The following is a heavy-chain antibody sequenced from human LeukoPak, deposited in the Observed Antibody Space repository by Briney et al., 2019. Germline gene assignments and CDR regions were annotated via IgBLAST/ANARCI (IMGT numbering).Heavy chain of an antibody. J-gene: IGHJ4*02. Sequence: GGSLRLSCAASGFTFSSYGMHWVRQAPGKGLEWVAVIWYDGSNKYYADSVKGRFTISRDNSKNTLYLQMNSLRAEDTAVYYCEKDTGEYSYGYIDYWGQGTLVTVSS. CDR3: EKDTGEYSYGYIDY. CDR1: GFTFSSYG. V-gene: IGHV3-33*06. D-gene: IGHD5-18*01. CDR2: IWYDGSNK.